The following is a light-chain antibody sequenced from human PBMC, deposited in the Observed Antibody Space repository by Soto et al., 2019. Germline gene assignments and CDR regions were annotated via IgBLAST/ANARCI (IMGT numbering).Light chain of an antibody. CDR3: QQYNSYPRT. Sequence: DIQMTQSPSTLSASVGDRVTITCRASQYISSWLAWYQQKPGKAPMLLIYKASSLESGVPSRSSGSGSGTEFTLTISSLQPDDFATYYCQQYNSYPRTFGQGTKVEIK. CDR1: QYISSW. CDR2: KAS. J-gene: IGKJ1*01. V-gene: IGKV1-5*03.